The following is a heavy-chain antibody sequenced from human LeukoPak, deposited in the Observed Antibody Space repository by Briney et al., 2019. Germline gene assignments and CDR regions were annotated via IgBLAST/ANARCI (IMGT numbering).Heavy chain of an antibody. Sequence: GGSLRLSCAASGFTFSSYAMSWVRQALGKGLEWVSAISGSGGSTYYADSVKGRFTISRDNSKNTLYLQMNSLRAEDTAVYYCAKDRLPHYYDSSGYLFQHWGQGTLVTVSS. CDR1: GFTFSSYA. CDR2: ISGSGGST. CDR3: AKDRLPHYYDSSGYLFQH. D-gene: IGHD3-22*01. V-gene: IGHV3-23*01. J-gene: IGHJ1*01.